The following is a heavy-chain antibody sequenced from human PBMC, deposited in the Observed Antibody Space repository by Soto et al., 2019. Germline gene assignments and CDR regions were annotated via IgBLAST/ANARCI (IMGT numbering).Heavy chain of an antibody. CDR1: GFTFSTYV. CDR3: AKDRRGVYCSGGTCYSADY. D-gene: IGHD2-15*01. CDR2: INGGGTT. J-gene: IGHJ4*02. V-gene: IGHV3-23*01. Sequence: EVQLLESGGALVQPGGSLRLSCAVSGFTFSTYVMYWVRQAPGKGLECVASINGGGTTYSSAFVRGRFTIYRDISKNTLYLQMNSLRADDTAVYYCAKDRRGVYCSGGTCYSADYWGQGSLVTVSS.